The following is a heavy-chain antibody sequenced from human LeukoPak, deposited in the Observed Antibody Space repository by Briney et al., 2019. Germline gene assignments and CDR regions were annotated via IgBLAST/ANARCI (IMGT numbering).Heavy chain of an antibody. D-gene: IGHD2-21*02. CDR2: MNPNSGNT. Sequence: ASVKVSCKASGYTFTSYDINWVRQATGQGLEWMGWMNPNSGNTGYAQKFQGRVTMTRNTSISTAYMELSSLRSEDTAVYYCASSCGGDCYYRAFDIWGQGTTVTVSS. CDR1: GYTFTSYD. CDR3: ASSCGGDCYYRAFDI. J-gene: IGHJ3*02. V-gene: IGHV1-8*01.